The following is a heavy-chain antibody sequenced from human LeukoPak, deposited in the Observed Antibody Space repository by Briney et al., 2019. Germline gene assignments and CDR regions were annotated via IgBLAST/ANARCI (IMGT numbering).Heavy chain of an antibody. CDR1: GGTFSSYA. CDR2: IIPIVGIA. CDR3: ARDGEMATIYFDY. J-gene: IGHJ4*02. D-gene: IGHD5-24*01. V-gene: IGHV1-69*04. Sequence: GSSVKVSCEASGGTFSSYAISWVRQAPGQGLEWMGTIIPIVGIANYAQKFQGRVTITADKFTSTAYMELSSLRSEDTAVYYCARDGEMATIYFDYWGQGTLVTVSS.